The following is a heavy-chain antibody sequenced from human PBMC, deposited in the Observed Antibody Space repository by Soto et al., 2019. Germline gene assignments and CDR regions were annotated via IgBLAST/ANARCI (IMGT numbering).Heavy chain of an antibody. J-gene: IGHJ4*02. CDR3: ARAAVLFSRLAY. Sequence: QVQLMESGGDLVKPGGSLRLSCAASGFRFSDFYMTWIRQAPGKGLEWVSYISTSGTNEFYADSVKGRFTISRDNAKASLYMQMNSLRSEDTAVYFCARAAVLFSRLAYWGQGALVNVSS. CDR1: GFRFSDFY. V-gene: IGHV3-11*01. CDR2: ISTSGTNE. D-gene: IGHD6-25*01.